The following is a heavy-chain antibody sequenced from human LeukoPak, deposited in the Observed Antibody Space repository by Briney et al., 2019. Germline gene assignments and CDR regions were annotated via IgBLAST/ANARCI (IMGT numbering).Heavy chain of an antibody. J-gene: IGHJ6*03. D-gene: IGHD6-6*01. CDR3: ARRGGAARTGYMDV. Sequence: TSETLSLTCTVSGGSISSSSYYWGWIRQPPGKGLEWIGSIYYSGSTYYNPSLKSRVTISVDTSKNQFSLKLSSVTAADTAVYYCARRGGAARTGYMDVWGKGTTVTVSS. CDR2: IYYSGST. V-gene: IGHV4-39*07. CDR1: GGSISSSSYY.